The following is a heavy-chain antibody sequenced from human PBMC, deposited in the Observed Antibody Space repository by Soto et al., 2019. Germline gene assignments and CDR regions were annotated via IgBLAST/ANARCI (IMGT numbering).Heavy chain of an antibody. Sequence: QVQLVQSGVEVKKPGASVKVSCKASGYTFTSYGISWVRQAPGQGLEWMGWISAYNGNTNYAQKLQGRVTMTTDTSTSTAYMELSSLRSDDTAVYYCARSMVRGAQSPYYYGMDVWGQGTTVTVSS. D-gene: IGHD3-10*01. J-gene: IGHJ6*02. CDR3: ARSMVRGAQSPYYYGMDV. CDR1: GYTFTSYG. CDR2: ISAYNGNT. V-gene: IGHV1-18*01.